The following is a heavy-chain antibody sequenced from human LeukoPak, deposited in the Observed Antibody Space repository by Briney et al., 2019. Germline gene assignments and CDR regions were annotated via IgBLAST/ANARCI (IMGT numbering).Heavy chain of an antibody. V-gene: IGHV1-2*02. CDR2: INPNSGGT. Sequence: ASVKVSCKASGYTFTAYYMHWVRQAPGQGLEWMGWINPNSGGTNYAQKFQGRVTMTRDTSISTAYMELSRLRSDDTALYYCARDLPYDISGPPFDYWGQGTLVTVSS. J-gene: IGHJ4*02. CDR1: GYTFTAYY. D-gene: IGHD3-22*01. CDR3: ARDLPYDISGPPFDY.